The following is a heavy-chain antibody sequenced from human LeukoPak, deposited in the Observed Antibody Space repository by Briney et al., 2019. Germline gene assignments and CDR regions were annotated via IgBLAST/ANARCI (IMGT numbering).Heavy chain of an antibody. J-gene: IGHJ4*02. CDR1: GFTFSDYY. D-gene: IGHD3-16*02. CDR2: ISRSGSTI. CDR3: ARGPPGDYDYVWGSYRHPLDY. Sequence: GGSLRLSCAASGFTFSDYYMSWIRQAPGKGLEWVSYISRSGSTIYYADSVKGRFTISKDNAKNSLYLQMNSLRAEDTAVYYCARGPPGDYDYVWGSYRHPLDYWGQGTLVTVSS. V-gene: IGHV3-11*04.